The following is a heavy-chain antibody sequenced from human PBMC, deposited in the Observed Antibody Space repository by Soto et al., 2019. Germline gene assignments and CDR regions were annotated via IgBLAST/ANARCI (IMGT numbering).Heavy chain of an antibody. D-gene: IGHD7-27*01. Sequence: GGSLRLSCAASGFTFSNSWMTWVRQAPGKGLEWVANMNQDGSEKYYEDSVKGRFTISRDNAKNSLSLQMNSLRAEDAAVYFCARDNRGTFDYWGQGALVTVSS. J-gene: IGHJ4*02. CDR2: MNQDGSEK. CDR3: ARDNRGTFDY. V-gene: IGHV3-7*03. CDR1: GFTFSNSW.